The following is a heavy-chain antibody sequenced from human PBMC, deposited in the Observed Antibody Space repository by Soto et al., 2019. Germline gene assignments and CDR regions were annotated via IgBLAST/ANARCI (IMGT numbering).Heavy chain of an antibody. CDR2: IYHSGST. D-gene: IGHD2-2*01. J-gene: IGHJ5*02. V-gene: IGHV4-59*01. CDR3: ARDGSCSSTRCYEGNWFDP. CDR1: GGSITNYY. Sequence: QVRLQESGPGLVKPSETLSLTCTVSGGSITNYYWSWIRQSPGKGLEWIGHIYHSGSTKYNPSLKCRVTISIDTSKTQFSLKLNSVTAADTAVYSCARDGSCSSTRCYEGNWFDPWGQGTLVTVSS.